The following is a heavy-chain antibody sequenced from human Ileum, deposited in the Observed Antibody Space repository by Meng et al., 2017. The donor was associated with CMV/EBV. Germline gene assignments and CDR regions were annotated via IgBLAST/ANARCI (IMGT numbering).Heavy chain of an antibody. Sequence: GESLKISCAASGFTFSASAIYWVRQASGKGLEWLGRMRSKANSYATGYAASVKGRFTISRDGSKNTAYLQMNSLQTEDTAVYYCTFIYSSSGEGFDYWGQGTLVTVSS. V-gene: IGHV3-73*01. D-gene: IGHD6-13*01. J-gene: IGHJ4*02. CDR1: GFTFSASA. CDR3: TFIYSSSGEGFDY. CDR2: MRSKANSYAT.